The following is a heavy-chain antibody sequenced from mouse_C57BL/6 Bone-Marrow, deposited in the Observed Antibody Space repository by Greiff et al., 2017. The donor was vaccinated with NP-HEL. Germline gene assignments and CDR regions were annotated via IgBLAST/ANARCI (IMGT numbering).Heavy chain of an antibody. D-gene: IGHD2-3*01. CDR1: GYTFTSYG. CDR2: IYPRSGNT. CDR3: ARCDDGYPFGMAMDY. J-gene: IGHJ4*01. V-gene: IGHV1-81*01. Sequence: VQVVESGAELARPGASVKLSCKASGYTFTSYGISWVKQRTGQGLEWIGEIYPRSGNTYYNEKFKGKATLTADKSSSTAYMELRSLTSEDSAVYFCARCDDGYPFGMAMDYWGQGTSVTVSS.